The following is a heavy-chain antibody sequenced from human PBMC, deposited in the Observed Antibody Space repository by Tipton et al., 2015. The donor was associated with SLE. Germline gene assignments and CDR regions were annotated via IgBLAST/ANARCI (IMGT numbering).Heavy chain of an antibody. D-gene: IGHD6-19*01. Sequence: TLSLTCTVSGGSISSSSYYWGWIRQPPGKGLEWIGSIYYSGSTNYNPSLKSRVTISVDASKNQFSLKLSSVTAADTAVYYCARANSSGWYGYYYYGMDVWGQGTTVTVSS. CDR3: ARANSSGWYGYYYYGMDV. V-gene: IGHV4-39*07. CDR1: GGSISSSSYY. J-gene: IGHJ6*02. CDR2: IYYSGST.